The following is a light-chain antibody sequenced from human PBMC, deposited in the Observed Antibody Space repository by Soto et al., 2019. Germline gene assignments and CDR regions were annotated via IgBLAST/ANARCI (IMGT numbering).Light chain of an antibody. V-gene: IGLV1-47*01. CDR1: SSNIGGNY. CDR3: AAWDDSLSGLV. CDR2: RNN. Sequence: QSVLTQPPSASRTPGQRVTMSCSGSSSNIGGNYVYWYQQLPGTAPKLLIYRNNQRPSGVPARFFAYKSGTSASLAIGGLRSEDEADYYCAAWDDSLSGLVFGGGTKVTVL. J-gene: IGLJ2*01.